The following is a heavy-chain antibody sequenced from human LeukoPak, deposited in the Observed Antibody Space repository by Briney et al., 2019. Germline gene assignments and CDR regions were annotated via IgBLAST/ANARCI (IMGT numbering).Heavy chain of an antibody. D-gene: IGHD4-23*01. J-gene: IGHJ4*02. CDR1: GGSITGYY. CDR3: ASPGGIGGNSDVDY. Sequence: SETLSLTCTVSGGSITGYYWNWIRQPAGQGLEWLGRVYSSGVGNYNPSLTSRVTMSVDTSKNQFSLKLTSLTAADTAVYYCASPGGIGGNSDVDYWGQGTLVTVFS. CDR2: VYSSGVG. V-gene: IGHV4-4*07.